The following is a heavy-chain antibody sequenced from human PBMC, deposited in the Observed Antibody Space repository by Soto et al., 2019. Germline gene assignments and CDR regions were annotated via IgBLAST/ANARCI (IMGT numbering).Heavy chain of an antibody. Sequence: PGGSLRLSCAASGFTFSSYAMSWVRQAPGKGLEWVSAISGSGGSTYYADSVTGRFTISRDNSKNTLYLQMNSLRAEDTAVYYCADRVVVTANYGMDVWGQGTTVTVSS. D-gene: IGHD2-21*02. V-gene: IGHV3-23*01. CDR2: ISGSGGST. J-gene: IGHJ6*02. CDR1: GFTFSSYA. CDR3: ADRVVVTANYGMDV.